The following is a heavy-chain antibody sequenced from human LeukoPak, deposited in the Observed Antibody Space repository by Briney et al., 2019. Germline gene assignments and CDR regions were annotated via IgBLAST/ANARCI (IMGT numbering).Heavy chain of an antibody. CDR2: IYYSGST. CDR1: GGSISSSSYY. V-gene: IGHV4-39*07. D-gene: IGHD3-10*02. Sequence: KSSETLSLTCTVSGGSISSSSYYWGWIRQPPGKGLEWIGSIYYSGSTYYNPSLKSRVTISVDTSKNQFSLRLTSVTAADTAVYYCGRSSPVPDYWGQGTLVTVSA. CDR3: GRSSPVPDY. J-gene: IGHJ4*02.